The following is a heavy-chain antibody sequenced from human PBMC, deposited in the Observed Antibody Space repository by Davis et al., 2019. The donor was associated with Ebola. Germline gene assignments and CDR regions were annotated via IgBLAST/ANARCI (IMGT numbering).Heavy chain of an antibody. V-gene: IGHV3-66*01. D-gene: IGHD3-10*01. CDR2: LYGTGSR. CDR3: AKGAGSGSLGNGMDV. J-gene: IGHJ6*02. Sequence: GESLKISCAVSGFIVTTEYMNCVRQAPGKGLEWVSSLYGTGSRYYADFAEGRFTISRDYSKNTLYLQMSNLRAEDTAVYYCAKGAGSGSLGNGMDVWGLGTTVTVS. CDR1: GFIVTTEY.